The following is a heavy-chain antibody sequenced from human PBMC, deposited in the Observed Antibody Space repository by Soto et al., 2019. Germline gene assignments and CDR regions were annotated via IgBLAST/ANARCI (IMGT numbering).Heavy chain of an antibody. CDR2: IGVYNGNT. J-gene: IGHJ3*02. CDR1: GFTFTSSA. Sequence: ASVKVSCKASGFTFTSSAVQWVRQAPGQSLEWIGWIGVYNGNTNYAQKLQDRVTMTTDTSTSTAYMELRSLRSDDTAVYYCARGPPRYCSSTSCYYGAFDIWGQGTMVTVSS. V-gene: IGHV1-18*01. D-gene: IGHD2-2*01. CDR3: ARGPPRYCSSTSCYYGAFDI.